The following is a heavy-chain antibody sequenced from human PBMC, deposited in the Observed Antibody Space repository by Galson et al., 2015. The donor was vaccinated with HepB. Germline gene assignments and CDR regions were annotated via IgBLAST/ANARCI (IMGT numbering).Heavy chain of an antibody. CDR1: GFTFTSYS. J-gene: IGHJ4*02. D-gene: IGHD1-1*01. CDR2: ISYDGNIK. Sequence: SLRLSCAASGFTFTSYSMHWVRQAPGKGLDWVAVISYDGNIKYYADSVKGRFTISRDNSKNMLYFQMSSLRDEDTAVYYCMGWAWQLEREFDYWGQGIPVTASS. CDR3: MGWAWQLEREFDY. V-gene: IGHV3-30*14.